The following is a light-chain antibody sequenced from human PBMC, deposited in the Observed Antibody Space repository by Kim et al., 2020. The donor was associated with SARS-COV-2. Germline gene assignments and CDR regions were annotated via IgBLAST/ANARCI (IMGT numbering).Light chain of an antibody. CDR1: GGHSTNA. J-gene: IGLJ3*02. Sequence: QLVLTQSPSASASLGASVKLTCTLSGGHSTNAIAWHQQQPEKGPRYLMKLNSDGSHSKGDGIPDRFSGSTSGADRYLTFSSLQSEDEADYYCQTWGTGIWVFGGGPQLTVL. V-gene: IGLV4-69*01. CDR2: LNSDGSH. CDR3: QTWGTGIWV.